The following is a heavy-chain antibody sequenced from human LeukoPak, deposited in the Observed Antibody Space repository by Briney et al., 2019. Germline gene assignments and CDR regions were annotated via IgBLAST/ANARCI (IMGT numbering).Heavy chain of an antibody. CDR3: ARGAAAGDWFDP. V-gene: IGHV4-39*07. CDR1: GGSISSSSYY. J-gene: IGHJ5*02. D-gene: IGHD6-13*01. CDR2: IYYSGST. Sequence: SETLSLTCTVSGGSISSSSYYWGWLRQPPGKGLEWIGSIYYSGSTYYNPSLKSRVTISVDTSKNQFSLKLSSVTAADTAVYYCARGAAAGDWFDPWGQGTLVTVSS.